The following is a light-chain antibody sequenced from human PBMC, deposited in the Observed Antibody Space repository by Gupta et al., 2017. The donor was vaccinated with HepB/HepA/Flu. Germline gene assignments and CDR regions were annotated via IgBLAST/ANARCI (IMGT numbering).Light chain of an antibody. Sequence: SSELTQPPSVSVSPGQTASITCSGDKLGNKYASWYQQKPGQSPVLVIYQDEKRPSGIPERFSGSNSGNTATLTISGTQTMDEADYYCQAWDSSVVFGGGTKLTVL. CDR3: QAWDSSVV. CDR1: KLGNKY. V-gene: IGLV3-1*01. CDR2: QDE. J-gene: IGLJ2*01.